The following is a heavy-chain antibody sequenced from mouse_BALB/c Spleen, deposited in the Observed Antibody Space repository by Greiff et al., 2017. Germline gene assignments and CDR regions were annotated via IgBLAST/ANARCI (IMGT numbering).Heavy chain of an antibody. V-gene: IGHV1-63*02. CDR2: IYPGGGYT. CDR3: ARLYGNYTSYAMDY. Sequence: LEESGAELVRPGTSVKMSCKAAGYTFTNYWIGWVKQRPGHGLEWIGDIYPGGGYTNYNEKFKGKATLTADTSSSTAYMQLSSLTSEDSAIYYCARLYGNYTSYAMDYWGQGTSVTVSS. J-gene: IGHJ4*01. CDR1: GYTFTNYW. D-gene: IGHD2-10*02.